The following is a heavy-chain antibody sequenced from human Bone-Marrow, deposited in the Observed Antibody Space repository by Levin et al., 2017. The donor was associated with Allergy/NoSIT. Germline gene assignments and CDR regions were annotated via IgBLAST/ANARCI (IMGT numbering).Heavy chain of an antibody. J-gene: IGHJ4*02. CDR1: GFTFSGSA. CDR3: AKSSQGVNWGIDY. Sequence: GESLKISCAASGFTFSGSAMHWVRQAPGKGLEWVSAISGSGGSTYYADSVKGRFTISRDNSKNTLYLQMNSLRAEDTAVYYCAKSSQGVNWGIDYWGQGTLVTVSS. CDR2: ISGSGGST. D-gene: IGHD7-27*01. V-gene: IGHV3-23*01.